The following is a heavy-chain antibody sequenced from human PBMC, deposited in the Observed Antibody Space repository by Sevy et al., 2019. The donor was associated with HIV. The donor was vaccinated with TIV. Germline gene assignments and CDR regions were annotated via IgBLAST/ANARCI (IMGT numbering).Heavy chain of an antibody. J-gene: IGHJ4*02. Sequence: GGSLRLSCAASGFPLSSYGMSWVRQAPGKGLEWVSSITGGGDNTYYADSVKGRFTISRDDSKNSLYLQMNSLRAEDTAVYYCARKYDSSGYFDYWGQGTLVTVSS. CDR1: GFPLSSYG. CDR2: ITGGGDNT. D-gene: IGHD3-22*01. CDR3: ARKYDSSGYFDY. V-gene: IGHV3-23*01.